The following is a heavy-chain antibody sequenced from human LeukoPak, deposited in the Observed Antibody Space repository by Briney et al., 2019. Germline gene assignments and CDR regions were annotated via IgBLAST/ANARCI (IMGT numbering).Heavy chain of an antibody. V-gene: IGHV3-53*01. CDR1: GFTVSGFF. CDR3: ARGHNGAWAYFVDF. D-gene: IGHD1-14*01. J-gene: IGHJ4*02. Sequence: GGSLRLSCAASGFTVSGFFMTWVRQAPGMGLQWVSVIYGGGSTDYADSVKGRFTISRENSKNTLYLQMNSLRAEDTAVYYCARGHNGAWAYFVDFWGQGTLVTVSS. CDR2: IYGGGST.